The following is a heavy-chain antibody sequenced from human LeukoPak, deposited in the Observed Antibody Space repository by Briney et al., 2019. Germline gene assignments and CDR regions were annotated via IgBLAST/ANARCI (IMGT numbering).Heavy chain of an antibody. D-gene: IGHD3-22*01. CDR1: GFTFSSYG. J-gene: IGHJ4*02. CDR2: IWYDGSNT. CDR3: AKDLSSRGYYDSSGYYYFDY. Sequence: GGPLRLSCAAPGFTFSSYGMPWVRQAPTKGLAWVAVIWYDGSNTYYADSVKGRFTISRDNSKNTLYLQMNSLRAEDTAVYYCAKDLSSRGYYDSSGYYYFDYWGQGTLVTVSS. V-gene: IGHV3-33*06.